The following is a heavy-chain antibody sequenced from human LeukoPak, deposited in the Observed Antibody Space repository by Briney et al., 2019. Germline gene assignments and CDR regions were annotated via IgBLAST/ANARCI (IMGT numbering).Heavy chain of an antibody. CDR2: IIGSGGST. Sequence: GGSLRLSRAASGFTFSSYAMSWVRQAPGKGLEWVSAIIGSGGSTYYADSVKGRFTISRDNSKNTLYLQMNSLRAEDTAVYYCAGSGTAYFDWLLYGSFDYSGQGTLVTVSS. CDR3: AGSGTAYFDWLLYGSFDY. D-gene: IGHD3-9*01. V-gene: IGHV3-23*01. J-gene: IGHJ4*02. CDR1: GFTFSSYA.